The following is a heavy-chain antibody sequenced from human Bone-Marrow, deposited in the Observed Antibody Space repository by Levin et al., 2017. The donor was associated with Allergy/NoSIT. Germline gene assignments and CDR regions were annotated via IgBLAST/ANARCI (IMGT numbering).Heavy chain of an antibody. J-gene: IGHJ4*02. CDR3: ARGGYSGYDSTPTDY. V-gene: IGHV3-21*01. CDR1: GFTFSSYS. CDR2: ISSSSSYI. D-gene: IGHD5-12*01. Sequence: PGGSLRLSCAASGFTFSSYSMNWVRQAPGKGLEWVSSISSSSSYIYYADSVKGRFTISRDNAKNSLYLQMNSLRAEDTAVYYCARGGYSGYDSTPTDYWGQGTLVTVSS.